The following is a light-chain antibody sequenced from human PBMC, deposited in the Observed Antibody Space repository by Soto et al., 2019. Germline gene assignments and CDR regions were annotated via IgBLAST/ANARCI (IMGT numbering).Light chain of an antibody. V-gene: IGKV2-28*01. CDR1: QSLLHSNGYNY. CDR2: LGS. Sequence: DIVMTQSPLSLPVTPGEPASISCRSSQSLLHSNGYNYLDWYLQKPGQSPQLLIYLGSNLASGVAARFSVSGSGTDFTLKISRVEAEDVGVYYCMQALQATYTFGHVTKLEIK. J-gene: IGKJ2*01. CDR3: MQALQATYT.